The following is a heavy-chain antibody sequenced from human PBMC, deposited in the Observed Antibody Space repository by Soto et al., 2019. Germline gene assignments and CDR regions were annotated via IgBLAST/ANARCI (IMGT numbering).Heavy chain of an antibody. CDR3: ARRWEYCSSTSCYTGWFDP. V-gene: IGHV1-46*01. CDR1: GYTFTSYY. Sequence: ASVKVSCKASGYTFTSYYMHWVRQAPGQGLEWMGIINPSGGSTSYAQKFQGRVTMTRDTSTSTVYMELSSLRSEDTAVYYCARRWEYCSSTSCYTGWFDPWGQGTLVTVPQ. J-gene: IGHJ5*02. D-gene: IGHD2-2*02. CDR2: INPSGGST.